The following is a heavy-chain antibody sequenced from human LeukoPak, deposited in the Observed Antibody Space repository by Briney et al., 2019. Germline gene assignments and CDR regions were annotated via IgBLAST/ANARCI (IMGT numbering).Heavy chain of an antibody. CDR3: TRFKRECIRPNP. Sequence: GGSLRLSCAASGFTFSSYAMTWVRQAPGKGLEWVGFIRSKAYGGTTEYAASVKGRFTISRDDSKSIAYLQMNSLKTEDTAVYYCTRFKRECIRPNP. D-gene: IGHD3-10*01. J-gene: IGHJ5*02. V-gene: IGHV3-49*04. CDR1: GFTFSSYA. CDR2: IRSKAYGGTT.